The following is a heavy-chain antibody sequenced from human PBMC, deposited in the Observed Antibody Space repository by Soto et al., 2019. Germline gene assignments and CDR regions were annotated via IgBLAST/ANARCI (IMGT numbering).Heavy chain of an antibody. J-gene: IGHJ4*02. CDR2: INHSGST. Sequence: SETLSLTCAVYGGSFSGYYWSWIRQPPGKGLEWIGEINHSGSTNYNPSLKSRVTISVDTSKNQFSLKLSSVTAADTAVYYCARAGGRAAAVSPSSFDYWGQGTLVTVSS. D-gene: IGHD6-13*01. CDR3: ARAGGRAAAVSPSSFDY. V-gene: IGHV4-34*01. CDR1: GGSFSGYY.